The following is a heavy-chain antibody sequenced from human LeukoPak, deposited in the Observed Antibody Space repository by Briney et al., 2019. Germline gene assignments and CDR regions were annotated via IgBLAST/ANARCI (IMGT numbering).Heavy chain of an antibody. V-gene: IGHV3-30*04. CDR1: GFTFNTYA. Sequence: GGSLRLSCAASGFTFNTYAMHWVRQAPGKGLEWVAVISFDGSNKYYADSVKGRFTISRDSSKNTMYMKMNSLRAEDTAVYYCARESGYSYGRFDYWGQGTLVTVSS. CDR2: ISFDGSNK. D-gene: IGHD5-18*01. J-gene: IGHJ4*02. CDR3: ARESGYSYGRFDY.